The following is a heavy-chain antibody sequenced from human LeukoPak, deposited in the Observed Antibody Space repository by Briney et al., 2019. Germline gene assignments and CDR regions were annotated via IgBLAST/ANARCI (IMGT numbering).Heavy chain of an antibody. V-gene: IGHV4-4*02. CDR1: GGSITNTNY. J-gene: IGHJ4*02. CDR3: AREGGPYRPLDY. Sequence: SGTLSLTCGVSGGSITNTNYWTWVRQPPGKGLEWIGEVNLQGSTNYNPSLMGRVAIAVDRSENHISLQLTSVTAADTAVYYCAREGGPYRPLDYSGQGTLVTVSS. CDR2: VNLQGST.